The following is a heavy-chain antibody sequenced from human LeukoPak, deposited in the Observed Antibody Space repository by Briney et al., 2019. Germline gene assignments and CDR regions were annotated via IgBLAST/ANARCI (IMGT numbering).Heavy chain of an antibody. CDR2: ISSSSSYI. CDR3: ARADYYCSGGSCYSHNFDY. Sequence: GGSLRLPCAASGFTFSSYSMNWVRQAPGKGLEWVSSISSSSSYIYYADSVKGRFTISRDNAKNSLYLQMNSLRDEDTAVYYCARADYYCSGGSCYSHNFDYWGQGTLVTVSS. D-gene: IGHD2-15*01. V-gene: IGHV3-21*01. J-gene: IGHJ4*02. CDR1: GFTFSSYS.